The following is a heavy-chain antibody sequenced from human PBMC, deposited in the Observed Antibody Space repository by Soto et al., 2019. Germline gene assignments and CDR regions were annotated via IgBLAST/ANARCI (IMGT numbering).Heavy chain of an antibody. CDR2: IIPMCGTP. J-gene: IGHJ4*02. Sequence: QVQLVQSGAEVKKPGSSVKVSCKASGGTFSNYAISWVRQAPGQGLEWMGGIIPMCGTPNYAQRFQGRVTITADKSTSTASMEVRNLKSDDTAVYYCARGWETVGATTPFAYWGQGTLVTVSS. CDR1: GGTFSNYA. V-gene: IGHV1-69*06. CDR3: ARGWETVGATTPFAY. D-gene: IGHD1-26*01.